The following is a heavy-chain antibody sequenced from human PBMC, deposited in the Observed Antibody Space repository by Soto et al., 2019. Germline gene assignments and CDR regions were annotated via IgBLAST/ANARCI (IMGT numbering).Heavy chain of an antibody. Sequence: GGSLRLSCAASGFTFSSYDMHWVRQAIGKGLEWVSAIGTAGDTYYPGSVKGRFTISRENAKNSLYLQMNSLRAGDTAVYYCARGGGRVATPWFDPWGQGTLVTVSS. CDR2: IGTAGDT. CDR3: ARGGGRVATPWFDP. D-gene: IGHD5-12*01. V-gene: IGHV3-13*04. CDR1: GFTFSSYD. J-gene: IGHJ5*02.